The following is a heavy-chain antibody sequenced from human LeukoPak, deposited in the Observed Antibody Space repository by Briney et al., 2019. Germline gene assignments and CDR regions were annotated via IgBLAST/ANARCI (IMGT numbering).Heavy chain of an antibody. CDR2: IKKDGSEK. J-gene: IGHJ6*02. Sequence: GGSLRLYCVASGFTFSDSWMSWVRQAPGKGLEWVADIKKDGSEKDYVDSVKGRFTISRDNDKNSLYLQMDSLRAEDTAVYYCATYTNWVAGDVWGQGTTVSV. CDR1: GFTFSDSW. V-gene: IGHV3-7*01. CDR3: ATYTNWVAGDV. D-gene: IGHD3-16*01.